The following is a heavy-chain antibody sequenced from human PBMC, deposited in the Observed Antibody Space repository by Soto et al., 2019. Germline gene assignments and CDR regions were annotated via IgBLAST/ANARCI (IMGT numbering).Heavy chain of an antibody. D-gene: IGHD4-17*01. Sequence: SLRLSCAASGFTFSSSWMSWVRQAPGKGLEWVANIKQDGSEKYYVDSVKGRFTISRDNAKNSLYLQMNSLRAEDTAVYYCARDLKTTVTTGYYYYMDVWGKGTTVTVSS. CDR2: IKQDGSEK. CDR3: ARDLKTTVTTGYYYYMDV. V-gene: IGHV3-7*01. CDR1: GFTFSSSW. J-gene: IGHJ6*03.